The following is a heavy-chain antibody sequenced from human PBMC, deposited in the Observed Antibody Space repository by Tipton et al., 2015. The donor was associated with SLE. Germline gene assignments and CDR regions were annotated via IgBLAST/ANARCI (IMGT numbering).Heavy chain of an antibody. Sequence: GSLRLSCAASGFSFRNYWISWVRQAPGKGLEWVAFIRYDGSDKYYADSVKGRFTISRDNSKSTLYVQMNSLTTEDTGVYFCAAAGWFESFDYWGRGTLVTVSS. D-gene: IGHD3-10*01. J-gene: IGHJ4*02. CDR3: AAAGWFESFDY. CDR2: IRYDGSDK. V-gene: IGHV3-30*02. CDR1: GFSFRNYW.